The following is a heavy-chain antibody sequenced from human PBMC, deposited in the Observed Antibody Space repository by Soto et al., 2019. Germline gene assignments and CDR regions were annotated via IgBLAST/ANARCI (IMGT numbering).Heavy chain of an antibody. CDR3: AKDQAGVALYYFDY. CDR1: GFTFTNYA. CDR2: ISSSVGST. V-gene: IGHV3-23*01. J-gene: IGHJ4*02. Sequence: GGSLRLSCAASGFTFTNYAMSWVRQAPGKGLEWVSAISSSVGSTYYADSVKGRFTISRDNSKYRLYLQMNSLRAEDTAVYYCAKDQAGVALYYFDYWGQGTPVTVSS. D-gene: IGHD3-3*01.